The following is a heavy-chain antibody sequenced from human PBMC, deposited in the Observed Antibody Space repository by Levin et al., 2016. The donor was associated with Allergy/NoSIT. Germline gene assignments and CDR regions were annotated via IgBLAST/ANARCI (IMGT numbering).Heavy chain of an antibody. Sequence: GGSLRLSCAASGFTFSSYGMHWVRQAPGKGLEWVAVIWYDGSNKYYADSVKGRFTISRDNSKNTLYLQMNSLRAEDTAVYYCARATYYYDSSAQDFDYWGQGTLVTVSS. CDR3: ARATYYYDSSAQDFDY. CDR2: IWYDGSNK. D-gene: IGHD3-22*01. J-gene: IGHJ4*02. V-gene: IGHV3-33*01. CDR1: GFTFSSYG.